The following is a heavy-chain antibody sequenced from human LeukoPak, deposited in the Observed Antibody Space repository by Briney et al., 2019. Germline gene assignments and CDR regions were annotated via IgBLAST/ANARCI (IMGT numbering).Heavy chain of an antibody. CDR1: GGSISNYF. J-gene: IGHJ4*02. V-gene: IGHV4-59*01. CDR3: ARLRYNSGWYPFDY. Sequence: SETLSLTCTVSGGSISNYFWSWIRQPPGKGLEWIGYIYYSGNTNYNPSLKSRVTVSVDTSKNQFSLGLSSVTAADTAVYYCARLRYNSGWYPFDYWGQGALVTVSS. CDR2: IYYSGNT. D-gene: IGHD6-19*01.